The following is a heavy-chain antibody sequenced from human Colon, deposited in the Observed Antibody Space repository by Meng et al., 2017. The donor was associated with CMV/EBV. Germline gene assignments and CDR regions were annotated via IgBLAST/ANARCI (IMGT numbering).Heavy chain of an antibody. CDR2: IDNDGSGT. J-gene: IGHJ4*02. CDR3: ARVGGHYFDSSGYEFAY. V-gene: IGHV3-74*01. D-gene: IGHD3-22*01. Sequence: GESLKISCAASGFTFGSHWMHWVRQAPGKGLVWVSHIDNDGSGTSYADSVKGRFTISRDTSKNTLYLQMNSLRAEDTAVYYCARVGGHYFDSSGYEFAYWGQGTLVTVSS. CDR1: GFTFGSHW.